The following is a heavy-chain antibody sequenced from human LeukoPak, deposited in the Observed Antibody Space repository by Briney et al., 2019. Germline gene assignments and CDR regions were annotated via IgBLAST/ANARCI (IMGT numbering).Heavy chain of an antibody. CDR2: IYYSGST. CDR3: ARDLPSGYKDY. CDR1: GGSISSSSYY. J-gene: IGHJ4*02. V-gene: IGHV4-39*07. D-gene: IGHD3-22*01. Sequence: SETLSLTCTVSGGSISSSSYYWGWLRQPPGKGREWIGSIYYSGSTYYNPSLKSRVTISVDTSKNQFSLKLSSVTAADTAVYYCARDLPSGYKDYWGQGTLVTVSS.